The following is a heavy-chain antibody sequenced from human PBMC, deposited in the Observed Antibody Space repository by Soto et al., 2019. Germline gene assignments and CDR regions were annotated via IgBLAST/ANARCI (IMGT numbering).Heavy chain of an antibody. CDR2: FDPEDGET. J-gene: IGHJ4*02. V-gene: IGHV1-24*01. CDR3: ATARGYCSGGSCFFFDF. CDR1: GYTLTELS. Sequence: ASVKVSCKVSGYTLTELSMHWVRQAPGKGLEWMGGFDPEDGETIYAQKFQGRVTMTEDTSTDTAYMELSSLRSEDTAVYYCATARGYCSGGSCFFFDFWGQGTLVTVSS. D-gene: IGHD2-15*01.